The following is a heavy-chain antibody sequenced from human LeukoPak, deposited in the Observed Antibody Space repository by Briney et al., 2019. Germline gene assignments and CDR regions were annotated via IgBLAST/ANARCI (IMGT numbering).Heavy chain of an antibody. V-gene: IGHV3-15*01. Sequence: KSGGSLRLSCAGSGFTFTNAWMSWVRQAPGKGLEWVGRIKSKTEGGTTDYAAPVKGRFTISRDDSKNTLYLQMNSLKIEDTAVYYCAKDAPPSYSSSYPLWGQGTLVTVSS. D-gene: IGHD6-6*01. J-gene: IGHJ4*02. CDR2: IKSKTEGGTT. CDR1: GFTFTNAW. CDR3: AKDAPPSYSSSYPL.